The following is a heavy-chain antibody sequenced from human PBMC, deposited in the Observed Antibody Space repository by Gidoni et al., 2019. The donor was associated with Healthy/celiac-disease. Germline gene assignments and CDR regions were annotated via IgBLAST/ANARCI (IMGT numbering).Heavy chain of an antibody. CDR2: IDPSDSYT. J-gene: IGHJ4*02. Sequence: EVQLVQSGAEVKKPGESLRISCKGSGYSFTSYWISWVRQMPGKGLEWMGRIDPSDSYTNYSPSFQGHVTISADKSISTAYLQWSSLKASDTAMYYCARHRTYYYGSGSYSHWGQGTLVTVSS. CDR1: GYSFTSYW. V-gene: IGHV5-10-1*03. CDR3: ARHRTYYYGSGSYSH. D-gene: IGHD3-10*01.